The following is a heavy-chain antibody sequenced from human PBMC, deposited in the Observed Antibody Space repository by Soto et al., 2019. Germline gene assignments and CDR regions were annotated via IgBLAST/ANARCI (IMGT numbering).Heavy chain of an antibody. J-gene: IGHJ5*02. Sequence: GASVKVSCKASGYTFTSYGISWVRQAPGQGLEWMGWISAYNGNTNYAQKLQGRVTMTTDTSASTAYMELRSLRSDDTAVYYCARSGDIVVVPAAINPFYGIFWFDPWG. CDR1: GYTFTSYG. CDR2: ISAYNGNT. V-gene: IGHV1-18*01. D-gene: IGHD2-2*02. CDR3: ARSGDIVVVPAAINPFYGIFWFDP.